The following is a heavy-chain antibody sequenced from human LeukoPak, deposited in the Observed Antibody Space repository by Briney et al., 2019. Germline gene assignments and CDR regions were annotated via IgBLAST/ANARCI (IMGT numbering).Heavy chain of an antibody. Sequence: PGGSLRLSCAASGFTFSNAWMSWVRQAPGKGLEWVGRINSKTDGGTTDYAAPVKGRFTISRDDSKNTLYLQMNSLKTEDTAVYYCTTAPCSSTSCHKNYWGQGTLVTVSS. CDR1: GFTFSNAW. V-gene: IGHV3-15*01. CDR3: TTAPCSSTSCHKNY. J-gene: IGHJ4*02. D-gene: IGHD2-2*02. CDR2: INSKTDGGTT.